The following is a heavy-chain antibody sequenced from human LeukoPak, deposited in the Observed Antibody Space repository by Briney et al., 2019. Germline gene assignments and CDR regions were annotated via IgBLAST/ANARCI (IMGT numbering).Heavy chain of an antibody. CDR1: GLTVSSTY. CDR3: ARAVYSMDTEYFQH. Sequence: QPGGSLRLSCAASGLTVSSTYMSWVRQTPGKGLEWVSVIYSGGSTYYADSVKGRFTISRDNSKNTLYLQMNSLRAEDTAVYYCARAVYSMDTEYFQHWGQGTLVTVSS. J-gene: IGHJ1*01. CDR2: IYSGGST. V-gene: IGHV3-66*01. D-gene: IGHD5-18*01.